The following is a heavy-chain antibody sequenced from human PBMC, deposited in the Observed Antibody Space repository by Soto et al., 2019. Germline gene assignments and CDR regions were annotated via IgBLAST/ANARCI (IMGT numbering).Heavy chain of an antibody. CDR1: GFTFSSYS. Sequence: PWGSLRLSCAASGFTFSSYSMNWVRQAPGKGLEWVSSISSSSSYIYYADSVKGRFTISRDNAKNSLYLQMNSLRAEDTAVYYCAVIASPVGYYGMDVWGQGTTVTVSS. J-gene: IGHJ6*02. CDR3: AVIASPVGYYGMDV. D-gene: IGHD3-3*02. V-gene: IGHV3-21*01. CDR2: ISSSSSYI.